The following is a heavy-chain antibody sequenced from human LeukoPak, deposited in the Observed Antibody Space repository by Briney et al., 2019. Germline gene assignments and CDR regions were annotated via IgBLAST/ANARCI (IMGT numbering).Heavy chain of an antibody. CDR1: GGSFSDDF. CDR2: VFHDGIA. D-gene: IGHD3-16*01. Sequence: SETLSLSCAVYGGSFSDDFWTWIRLAPEKGLEWIGEVFHDGIANYNPSLKSRAFLSVDTSKKQFSLRLSSVTAADTAIYYCVRGVVFMSGPPKNRFDPWSQGTPVTVSS. CDR3: VRGVVFMSGPPKNRFDP. J-gene: IGHJ5*02. V-gene: IGHV4-34*01.